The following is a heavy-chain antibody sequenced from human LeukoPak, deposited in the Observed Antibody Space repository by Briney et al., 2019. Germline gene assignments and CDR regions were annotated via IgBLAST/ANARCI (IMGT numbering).Heavy chain of an antibody. CDR1: GFTFSSYA. J-gene: IGHJ3*02. CDR3: ARDTHSSSWSGTDAFDI. D-gene: IGHD6-13*01. V-gene: IGHV3-64*01. CDR2: ISSNGGST. Sequence: GGSLRLSCAASGFTFSSYAMHWVRQAPGKGLEYVSAISSNGGSTYYANSVKGRFTISRDNSKNTLYLQMNSLRAEDTAVYYCARDTHSSSWSGTDAFDIWGQGTMVTVSS.